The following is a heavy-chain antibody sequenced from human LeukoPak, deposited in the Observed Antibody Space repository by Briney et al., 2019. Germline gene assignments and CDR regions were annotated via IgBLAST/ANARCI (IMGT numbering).Heavy chain of an antibody. J-gene: IGHJ3*01. Sequence: PGGSLRLSCAASGFTFNSYAMHWVRQAPGKGLEYVSAISSNGGSTYYADSVKGRFTISRDNSKNTLYLQMNSLRVEDTAVYYCARGGAFDVWGQGTMVTVSS. D-gene: IGHD3-16*01. CDR2: ISSNGGST. V-gene: IGHV3-64*02. CDR1: GFTFNSYA. CDR3: ARGGAFDV.